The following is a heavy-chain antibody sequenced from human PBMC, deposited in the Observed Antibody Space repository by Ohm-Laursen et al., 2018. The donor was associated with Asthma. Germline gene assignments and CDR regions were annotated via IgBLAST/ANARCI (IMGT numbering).Heavy chain of an antibody. V-gene: IGHV4-31*03. D-gene: IGHD3-9*01. Sequence: TLSLTCTVSGGSISSGGYYWSWIRQHPGKGLEWIGYIYYSGSTYYNPSLKSRVTISVDTSKNQFSLKLSSVTAADTAVYYCARGYYDILTPLDYWGQGTLVTVSS. CDR3: ARGYYDILTPLDY. CDR1: GGSISSGGYY. J-gene: IGHJ4*02. CDR2: IYYSGST.